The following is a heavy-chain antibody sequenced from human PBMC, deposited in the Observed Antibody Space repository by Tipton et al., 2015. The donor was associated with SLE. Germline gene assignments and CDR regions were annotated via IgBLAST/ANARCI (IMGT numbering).Heavy chain of an antibody. CDR1: GGSFSGYY. V-gene: IGHV4-34*01. Sequence: TLSLTCAVYGGSFSGYYWSWIRQPPGKGLEWIGEINHSGSTNYNPSLKSRVTISVDTSKNQFSLKLSSVNAADTAVYYCARYANWGQLHYFDYWGQGTLVTVSS. D-gene: IGHD7-27*01. CDR2: INHSGST. J-gene: IGHJ4*02. CDR3: ARYANWGQLHYFDY.